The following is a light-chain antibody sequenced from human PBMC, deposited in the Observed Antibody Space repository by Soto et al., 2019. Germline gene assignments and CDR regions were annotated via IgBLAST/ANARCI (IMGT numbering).Light chain of an antibody. V-gene: IGKV3-15*01. CDR1: QSVKSS. Sequence: EIVMTQSPATLSVSPGERATLSCRASQSVKSSLAWYQHKPGQLPRLLIYGASTRATGVPVRFSGSGSGTDFTLTISSLQAEDVAIYYCQHYNQWPPFTFGPGTKVDSK. CDR2: GAS. J-gene: IGKJ3*01. CDR3: QHYNQWPPFT.